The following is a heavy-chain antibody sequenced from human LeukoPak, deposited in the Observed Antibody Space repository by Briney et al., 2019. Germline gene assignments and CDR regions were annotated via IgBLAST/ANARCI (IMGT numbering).Heavy chain of an antibody. D-gene: IGHD4-17*01. CDR1: GYSFTSYW. CDR3: ARPGYYGDYSFDF. J-gene: IGHJ4*02. V-gene: IGHV5-51*01. CDR2: IYPRDSDT. Sequence: GESLKISCKGSGYSFTSYWIGWVRQMPGKGLGWMGIIYPRDSDTRYSPSFQGQVTISADKSISTAYLQWSSLKASDTAMYYCARPGYYGDYSFDFWGQGTLVTVSS.